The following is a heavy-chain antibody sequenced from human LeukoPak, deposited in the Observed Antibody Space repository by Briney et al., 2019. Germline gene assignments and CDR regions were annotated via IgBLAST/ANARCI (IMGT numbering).Heavy chain of an antibody. CDR2: IRRKVYGGTS. D-gene: IGHD1-26*01. CDR3: AREAYSGGYQWACDH. CDR1: GFTFGDYT. Sequence: PGRSLRLSCTASGFTFGDYTMSWFRQAPGKGLEWVGFIRRKVYGGTSEYAASVKGRFIISRDDSKSIAYLQMNSLKTEDPGIYYCAREAYSGGYQWACDHWGQGTLVPVSS. J-gene: IGHJ4*02. V-gene: IGHV3-49*03.